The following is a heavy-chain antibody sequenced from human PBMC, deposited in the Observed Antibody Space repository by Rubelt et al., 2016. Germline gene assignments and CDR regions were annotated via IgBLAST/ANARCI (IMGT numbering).Heavy chain of an antibody. Sequence: QLQLQESGPGLVKPSETLSLTCTVSGGSISSSNYYWGWIRQPPGKGLEWIGSIDYSGSTYYNPSLKSRVTISVDTSKNQFSLKLGSVTAADKAEYYCASSVAVSGGGYYGMDVWGQGTTVTVSS. D-gene: IGHD1-26*01. CDR3: ASSVAVSGGGYYGMDV. V-gene: IGHV4-39*01. CDR2: IDYSGST. CDR1: GGSISSSNYY. J-gene: IGHJ6*02.